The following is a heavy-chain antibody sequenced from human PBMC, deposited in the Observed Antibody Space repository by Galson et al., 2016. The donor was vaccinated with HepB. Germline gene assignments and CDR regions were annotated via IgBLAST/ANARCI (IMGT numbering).Heavy chain of an antibody. CDR1: GFPFSAYW. CDR2: LTTDGIIG. D-gene: IGHD1-14*01. V-gene: IGHV3-74*01. Sequence: SLRLSCAATGFPFSAYWMQWVRQVPGKGLVWVSRLTTDGIIGYADSVMGRFTISRDNAKNTLYLHMDSLRAVDTAVYYCARENHYVLDVWGQGTTVTVSS. CDR3: ARENHYVLDV. J-gene: IGHJ6*02.